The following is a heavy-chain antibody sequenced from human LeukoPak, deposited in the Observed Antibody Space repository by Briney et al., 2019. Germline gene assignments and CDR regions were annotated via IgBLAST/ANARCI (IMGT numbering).Heavy chain of an antibody. CDR1: GGTFSSYA. Sequence: GASVKVSCKASGGTFSSYAISWVRQAPGQGLEWMGGIIPIFGTANYAQKFQGRVTITTDESTSTAYMELSSLRSEDTAVYYCAKALWIQLWLSNNEYNWFDPWGQGTLVTVSS. J-gene: IGHJ5*02. CDR3: AKALWIQLWLSNNEYNWFDP. CDR2: IIPIFGTA. V-gene: IGHV1-69*05. D-gene: IGHD5-18*01.